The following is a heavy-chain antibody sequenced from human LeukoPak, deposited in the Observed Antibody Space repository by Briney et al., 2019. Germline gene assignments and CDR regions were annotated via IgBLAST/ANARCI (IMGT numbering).Heavy chain of an antibody. D-gene: IGHD4-17*01. J-gene: IGHJ4*02. V-gene: IGHV3-53*01. CDR3: ARDGAYDYGDYFDY. CDR1: GFTVSSNY. Sequence: GGSLRLSCAASGFTVSSNYMSWVRQAPGKGLEWVSVIYSGGSTYYADSVKGRFTISRDNSKNTLYLQMNSLRAEDTAVYYCARDGAYDYGDYFDYWGQGTLVTISS. CDR2: IYSGGST.